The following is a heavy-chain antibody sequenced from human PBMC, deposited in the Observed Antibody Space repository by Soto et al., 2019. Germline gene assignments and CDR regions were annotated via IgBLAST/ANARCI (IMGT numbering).Heavy chain of an antibody. Sequence: ASVKVSCKASGDTFNNYGITWVRQAPGQGLEWMGVIVPIFGIANYAQRFQGRVTITADESTSTAYMQLSSLTSEDTAVYYCARGTTYGPNWFDPWGQGTLVTVSS. CDR1: GDTFNNYG. CDR3: ARGTTYGPNWFDP. CDR2: IVPIFGIA. V-gene: IGHV1-69*13. J-gene: IGHJ5*02. D-gene: IGHD3-10*01.